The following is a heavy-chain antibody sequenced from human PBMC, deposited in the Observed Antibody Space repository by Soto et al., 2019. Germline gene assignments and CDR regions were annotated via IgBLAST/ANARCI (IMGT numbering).Heavy chain of an antibody. Sequence: GGSLRLSCAASGFTFSSYVMHWVRQAPGKGLEWVALISYDGRNKDYADSVKGRFTISRDNSKNTLYLQMNSLRPEDTAVYYWAKDQDPTVNHWFDPWGQGTLVTVSS. J-gene: IGHJ5*02. D-gene: IGHD4-4*01. CDR2: ISYDGRNK. CDR3: AKDQDPTVNHWFDP. V-gene: IGHV3-30*04. CDR1: GFTFSSYV.